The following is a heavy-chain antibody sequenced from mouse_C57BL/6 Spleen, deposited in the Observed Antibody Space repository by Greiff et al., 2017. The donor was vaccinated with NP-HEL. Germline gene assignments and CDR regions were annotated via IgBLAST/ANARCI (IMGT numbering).Heavy chain of an antibody. J-gene: IGHJ4*01. Sequence: EVHLVESGGGLVKPGGSLKLSCAASGFTFSSYAMSWVRQTPEKRLEWVATISDGGSYTYYPDNVKGRFTISRDNAKNNLYLQMSHLKSEDTAMYYCARDRHYYYAMDYWGQGTSVTVSS. CDR3: ARDRHYYYAMDY. V-gene: IGHV5-4*01. CDR2: ISDGGSYT. CDR1: GFTFSSYA.